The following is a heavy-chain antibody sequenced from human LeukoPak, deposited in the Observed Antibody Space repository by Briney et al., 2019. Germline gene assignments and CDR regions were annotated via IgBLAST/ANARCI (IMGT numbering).Heavy chain of an antibody. CDR2: IIPIFGTA. J-gene: IGHJ4*02. CDR3: ARDRSEMATTRTFDY. D-gene: IGHD5-24*01. Sequence: SVKVSCKASGGTFSSYAISWVRQAPGQGLEWMGGIIPIFGTANYAQKFQGRVTITTDESTSTAYMELSSLRSEDTAVYYCARDRSEMATTRTFDYWGQGALVTVSS. CDR1: GGTFSSYA. V-gene: IGHV1-69*05.